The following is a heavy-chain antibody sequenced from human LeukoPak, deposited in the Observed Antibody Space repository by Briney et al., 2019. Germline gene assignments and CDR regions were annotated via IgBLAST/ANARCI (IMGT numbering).Heavy chain of an antibody. CDR2: IYSGGST. J-gene: IGHJ5*02. CDR1: GFTVSSNY. D-gene: IGHD3-16*01. Sequence: GGSLRLSCAASGFTVSSNYMSWVRQAPGKGLEWVSVIYSGGSTYYADSVKGRFTISRDNAKNTLYLQMNSLRAEDTAVYYCAREGVVAYTWFDPWGQGTLVTVSS. V-gene: IGHV3-66*01. CDR3: AREGVVAYTWFDP.